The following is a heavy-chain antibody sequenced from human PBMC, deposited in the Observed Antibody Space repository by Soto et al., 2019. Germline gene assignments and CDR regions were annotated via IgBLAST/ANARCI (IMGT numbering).Heavy chain of an antibody. J-gene: IGHJ4*02. V-gene: IGHV1-46*03. CDR2: INPSGGST. Sequence: ASVKVSCKASGYTFTSYYMHWVRQAPGQGLEWMGIINPSGGSTSYAQKFQGRVTMTRDTSTSTVYMELSSLRSEDTAVYYCARDNGIVVVPASYYFDYWGQGTLVTVSS. CDR3: ARDNGIVVVPASYYFDY. CDR1: GYTFTSYY. D-gene: IGHD2-2*01.